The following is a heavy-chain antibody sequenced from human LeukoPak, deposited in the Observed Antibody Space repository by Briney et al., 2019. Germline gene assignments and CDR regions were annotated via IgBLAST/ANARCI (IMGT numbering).Heavy chain of an antibody. V-gene: IGHV3-7*01. J-gene: IGHJ4*02. Sequence: GGSLRLSCAASGFTFNNYWMSWVRQAPGKGLEWVANINQDGSEKYYVDSVKGRFIISRDNAKNSLYLQMNSLRAEDTAVYYCARQRLSSGPRFDYWGQGTLVTVSS. CDR3: ARQRLSSGPRFDY. CDR1: GFTFNNYW. CDR2: INQDGSEK. D-gene: IGHD6-19*01.